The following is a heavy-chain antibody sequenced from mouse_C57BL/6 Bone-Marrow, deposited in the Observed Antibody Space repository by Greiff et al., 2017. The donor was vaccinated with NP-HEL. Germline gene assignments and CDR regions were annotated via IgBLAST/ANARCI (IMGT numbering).Heavy chain of an antibody. Sequence: EVQLVESGGGLVKPGGSLKLSCAASGFTFSSYAMSWVRQTPEKRLEWVATISDGGSYTYYPDNVKGRFTISRDNAKNNLYLQMSHQKSEDTAMYYCARVGYDYFYAMDYWGQGTSVTVSS. V-gene: IGHV5-4*01. CDR1: GFTFSSYA. J-gene: IGHJ4*01. CDR2: ISDGGSYT. D-gene: IGHD2-4*01. CDR3: ARVGYDYFYAMDY.